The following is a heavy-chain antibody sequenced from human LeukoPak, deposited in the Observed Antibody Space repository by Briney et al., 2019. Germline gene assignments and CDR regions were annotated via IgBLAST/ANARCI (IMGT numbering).Heavy chain of an antibody. J-gene: IGHJ4*02. CDR3: ARGPSKRWLQGDFDY. Sequence: SXXLSLTCTVSGGSISSYYWIWIRQPPGKGLEWSGYIYYSGSSNYNPSLKRRVTISVGTSKKQFSLKLSSVTAADTAVYYCARGPSKRWLQGDFDYWGQGTLVTVSS. D-gene: IGHD5-24*01. CDR2: IYYSGSS. CDR1: GGSISSYY. V-gene: IGHV4-59*01.